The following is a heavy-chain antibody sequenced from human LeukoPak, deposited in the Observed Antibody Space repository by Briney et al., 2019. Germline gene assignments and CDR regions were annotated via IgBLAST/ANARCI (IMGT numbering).Heavy chain of an antibody. J-gene: IGHJ6*04. D-gene: IGHD2-2*01. CDR1: GLTFSSYG. CDR3: AKGRYCSSTSCGYYGMDV. CDR2: ISYDGSNK. Sequence: GGSLRLSCAASGLTFSSYGMHWVRQAPGKGLEWVAVISYDGSNKYYADSVKGRFTISRDNSKNTLYLQMNSLRAEDTAVYYCAKGRYCSSTSCGYYGMDVWGKATTVTVSS. V-gene: IGHV3-30*18.